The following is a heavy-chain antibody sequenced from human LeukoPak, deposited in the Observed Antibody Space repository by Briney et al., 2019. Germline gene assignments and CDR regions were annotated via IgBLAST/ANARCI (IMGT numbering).Heavy chain of an antibody. Sequence: PSETLSLTCSVPGGSISSYYWSWIRQPPGKGLEWIGYIYYSGSTDYNPSLKSRVTISVDMSKNQFSLKLSSVTAAGTALYYCARGASSSSAPLDYWGQGTLVTVSS. CDR2: IYYSGST. D-gene: IGHD6-6*01. CDR1: GGSISSYY. J-gene: IGHJ4*02. CDR3: ARGASSSSAPLDY. V-gene: IGHV4-59*01.